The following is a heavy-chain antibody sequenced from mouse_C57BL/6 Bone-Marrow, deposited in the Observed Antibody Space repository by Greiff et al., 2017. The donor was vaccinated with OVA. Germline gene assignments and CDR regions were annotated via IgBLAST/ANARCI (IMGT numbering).Heavy chain of an antibody. J-gene: IGHJ3*01. V-gene: IGHV1-26*01. Sequence: EVKLQQSGPELVKPGASVKISCKASGYTFTDYYMNWVKQSHGKSLEWIGDINPNNGGTSYNQKFKGKATLTVDKSSSTAYMELRSLTSEDSAVYYCARRDDYDTWFAYWGQGTLVTVSA. CDR3: ARRDDYDTWFAY. D-gene: IGHD2-4*01. CDR1: GYTFTDYY. CDR2: INPNNGGT.